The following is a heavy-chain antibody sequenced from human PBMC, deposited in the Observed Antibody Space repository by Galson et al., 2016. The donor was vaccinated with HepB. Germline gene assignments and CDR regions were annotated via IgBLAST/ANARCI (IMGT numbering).Heavy chain of an antibody. CDR2: FSGSDGST. V-gene: IGHV3-23*01. Sequence: SLRLSCAASGFSIYVMSWVRQAPGRGLEWVATFSGSDGSTFYADSVKGRFTLSRDNAQHTLYLQMNSLRAEDTAVYYCARRPIYSNADLDYWGQGTLVTVSS. CDR3: ARRPIYSNADLDY. J-gene: IGHJ4*02. CDR1: GFSIYV. D-gene: IGHD4-11*01.